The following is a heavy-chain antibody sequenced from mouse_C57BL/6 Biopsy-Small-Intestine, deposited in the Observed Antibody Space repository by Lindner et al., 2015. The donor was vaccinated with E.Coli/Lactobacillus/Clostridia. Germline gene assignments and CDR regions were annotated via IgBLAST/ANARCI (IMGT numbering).Heavy chain of an antibody. CDR1: GGSFSGYA. D-gene: IGHD2-14*01. V-gene: IGHV1-69*01. J-gene: IGHJ4*01. CDR2: IIPASGSA. CDR3: VRERLGIGWFDP. Sequence: SVKVSCKASGGSFSGYAFTWVRQAPGQGLEWMAGIIPASGSANYAQKFQGRLTITADDSTNTGYMELKSLTSEDTAVYYCVRERLGIGWFDPWGQGTLVTVSS.